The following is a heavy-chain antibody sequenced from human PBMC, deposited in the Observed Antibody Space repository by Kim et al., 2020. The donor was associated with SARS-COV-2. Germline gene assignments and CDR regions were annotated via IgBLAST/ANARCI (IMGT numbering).Heavy chain of an antibody. CDR1: GGSFSGYY. CDR3: ARESGQYSYGSEPSGYYGMDV. V-gene: IGHV4-34*01. CDR2: INRSGST. D-gene: IGHD3-10*01. J-gene: IGHJ6*02. Sequence: SETLSLTCAIYGGSFSGYYWSWIRQPPGKGLEWIGEINRSGSTNYNPSLKSRITISVDTSKNQFSLNLNSVTAADTAVYYCARESGQYSYGSEPSGYYGMDVWGQGTTVTVSS.